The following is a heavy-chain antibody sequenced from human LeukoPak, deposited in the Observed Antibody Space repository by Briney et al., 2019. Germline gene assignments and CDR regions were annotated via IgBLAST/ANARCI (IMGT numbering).Heavy chain of an antibody. CDR2: INSDGSST. V-gene: IGHV3-74*01. Sequence: PGGSLRLSCTASGFTFSSYWMHWVRQAPGKGLVWVSRINSDGSSTTYADSVKGRFTISRDNAKNTLYLQMNSLRAEDTAVYYCARDYRYTAAADYWGQGTLVTVSS. CDR3: ARDYRYTAAADY. CDR1: GFTFSSYW. J-gene: IGHJ4*02. D-gene: IGHD3-16*02.